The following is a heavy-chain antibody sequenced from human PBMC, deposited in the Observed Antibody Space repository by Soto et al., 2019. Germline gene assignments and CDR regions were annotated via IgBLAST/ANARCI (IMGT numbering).Heavy chain of an antibody. Sequence: GGSLRLSCAASGFTFSSYGMHWVRQAPGKGLEWVAVISYDGSNKYYADSVKGRFTISRDNSKNTLYLQMNSLRAEDTAVYYCAKDIEISKIQYNWFDPWGQGTLVTSPQ. V-gene: IGHV3-30*18. CDR1: GFTFSSYG. J-gene: IGHJ5*02. CDR2: ISYDGSNK. CDR3: AKDIEISKIQYNWFDP. D-gene: IGHD2-15*01.